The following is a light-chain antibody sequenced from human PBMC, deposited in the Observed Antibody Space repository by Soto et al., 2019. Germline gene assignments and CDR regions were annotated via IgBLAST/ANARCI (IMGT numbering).Light chain of an antibody. Sequence: QSVLTQSASVSGSPGQSITISCTGTTSDVGGYNYVSWYQQHPGKAPKLMIYGVSIRPSGASDRFSGSKSGNTASLTISGLQAEDEADYYCSSYTSSRTYVFGTGTKLTVL. CDR3: SSYTSSRTYV. J-gene: IGLJ1*01. V-gene: IGLV2-14*01. CDR1: TSDVGGYNY. CDR2: GVS.